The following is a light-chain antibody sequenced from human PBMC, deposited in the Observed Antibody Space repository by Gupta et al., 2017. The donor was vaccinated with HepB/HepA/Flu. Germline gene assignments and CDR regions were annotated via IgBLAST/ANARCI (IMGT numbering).Light chain of an antibody. CDR3: QHLKSYPLT. V-gene: IGKV1-9*01. CDR1: QGISSY. Sequence: DIPLTQSPAFLSASVGGRVTITCRASQGISSYLAWYQQKPGKAPKHLIYAASTLQSGVPSSFSGSGSGTEFTLTISSLQPEDFATYYCQHLKSYPLTFGPGTKVDIK. J-gene: IGKJ3*01. CDR2: AAS.